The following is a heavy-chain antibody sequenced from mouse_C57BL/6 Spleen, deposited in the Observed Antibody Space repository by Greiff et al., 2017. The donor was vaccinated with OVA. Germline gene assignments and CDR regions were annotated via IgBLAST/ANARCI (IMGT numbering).Heavy chain of an antibody. V-gene: IGHV1-54*01. J-gene: IGHJ4*01. CDR3: ARDYYGSNYAMDY. D-gene: IGHD1-1*01. CDR1: GYAFTNYL. CDR2: INPGSGGT. Sequence: VQLVESGAELVRPGTSVKVSCKASGYAFTNYLIEWVKQRPGQGLEWIGVINPGSGGTNYNEKFKGKATLTADKSSSTAYMQLSSLTSEDSAVYFCARDYYGSNYAMDYWGQGTSVTVSS.